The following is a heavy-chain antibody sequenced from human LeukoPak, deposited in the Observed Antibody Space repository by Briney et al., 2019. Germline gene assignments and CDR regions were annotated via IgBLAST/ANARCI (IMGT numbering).Heavy chain of an antibody. J-gene: IGHJ3*02. V-gene: IGHV3-48*04. CDR1: GFTFSSYS. CDR2: ISSSSSTI. Sequence: GGSLRLSCAASGFTFSSYSMNWVRQAPGKGLEWVSYISSSSSTIYYADSVKGRFTISRDNAKNSLYLQMNSLRAEDTAVYYCARATYTRDIVVVPAARVGVFDIWGQGTMVTVSS. D-gene: IGHD2-2*01. CDR3: ARATYTRDIVVVPAARVGVFDI.